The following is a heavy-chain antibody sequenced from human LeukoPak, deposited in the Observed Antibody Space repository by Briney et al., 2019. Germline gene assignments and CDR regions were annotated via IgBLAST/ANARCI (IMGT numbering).Heavy chain of an antibody. V-gene: IGHV4-59*01. D-gene: IGHD3-22*01. CDR3: ARGSYDSSGYYYGLYYYYYMDV. Sequence: PSETLSLTCTVSGGSISSYYWSWIRQPPGKGLEWIGYIYYSGSTNYNPSLKSRVTISVDTSKNQFSLKLSSVTAADTAVYYCARGSYDSSGYYYGLYYYYYMDVWGKGTTVTVSS. CDR2: IYYSGST. J-gene: IGHJ6*03. CDR1: GGSISSYY.